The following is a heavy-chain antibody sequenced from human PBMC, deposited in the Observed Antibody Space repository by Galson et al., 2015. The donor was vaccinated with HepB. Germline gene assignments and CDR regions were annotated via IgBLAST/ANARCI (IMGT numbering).Heavy chain of an antibody. Sequence: QVQLQESGPGLVKPSETLSLTCTVSGGSISSYYWSWIRQPPGKGLEWIGYIYYSGSTNYNPSLKSRVTISVDTSKNQFSLKLSSVTAADTAVYYCARHVVRGLYYYYGMDVWGQGTTVTVSS. V-gene: IGHV4-59*08. CDR3: ARHVVRGLYYYYGMDV. CDR1: GGSISSYY. D-gene: IGHD2-15*01. J-gene: IGHJ6*02. CDR2: IYYSGST.